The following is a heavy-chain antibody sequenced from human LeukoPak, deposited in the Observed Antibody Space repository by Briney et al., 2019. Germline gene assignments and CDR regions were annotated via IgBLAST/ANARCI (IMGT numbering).Heavy chain of an antibody. V-gene: IGHV3-33*01. CDR2: IWNDGSNK. J-gene: IGHJ4*02. Sequence: GRSLRLSCAASGFTFSVYGMHWVRQAPGKGLEWVGVIWNDGSNKYYADSVKGRFTISRDNSKNTLYLQMNGLRAEDTAVYSCARASGPFDYWGQGTLVTVSS. CDR1: GFTFSVYG. D-gene: IGHD3-10*01. CDR3: ARASGPFDY.